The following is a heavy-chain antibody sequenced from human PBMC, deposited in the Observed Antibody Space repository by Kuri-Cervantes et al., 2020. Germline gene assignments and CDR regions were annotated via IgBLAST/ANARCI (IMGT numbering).Heavy chain of an antibody. J-gene: IGHJ3*02. V-gene: IGHV3-64*02. Sequence: GGSLRLSCAASGFTFSSYAMHWVRQAPGKGLEYVSAISSNGGSTYYADSVKGRFTISRDNSKNTLYLQMGSLRAEDMAVYYCARGPEGALIAAAEAPSVAFDIWGQGTMVTVSS. D-gene: IGHD6-13*01. CDR1: GFTFSSYA. CDR3: ARGPEGALIAAAEAPSVAFDI. CDR2: ISSNGGST.